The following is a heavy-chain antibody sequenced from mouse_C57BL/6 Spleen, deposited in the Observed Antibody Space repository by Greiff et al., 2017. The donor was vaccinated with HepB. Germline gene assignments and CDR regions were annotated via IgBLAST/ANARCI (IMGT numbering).Heavy chain of an antibody. CDR3: ASGYYSNYVNAMDY. CDR1: GYTFTSYW. CDR2: IDPNSGGT. D-gene: IGHD2-5*01. J-gene: IGHJ4*01. Sequence: QVQLQQPGAELVKPGASVTLSCKASGYTFTSYWMHWVKQRPGRGLEWIGRIDPNSGGTKYTEKFKSKATLTVDKPSSTAYMQLSSLTSEDSAVYYCASGYYSNYVNAMDYWGQGTSVTVSS. V-gene: IGHV1-72*01.